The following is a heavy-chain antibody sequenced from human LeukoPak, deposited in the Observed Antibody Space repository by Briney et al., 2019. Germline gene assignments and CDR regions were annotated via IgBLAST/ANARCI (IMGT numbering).Heavy chain of an antibody. CDR3: AKDSSSWYDNWFDP. V-gene: IGHV3-53*01. J-gene: IGHJ5*02. Sequence: GGSLRLSCAASGFTVSSNYMSWVRQAPGKGLEWVSVIYSGGSTYYADSVKGRFTISRDNSKNTLYLQMNSLRAEDTAVYYCAKDSSSWYDNWFDPWGQGTLVTVSS. CDR2: IYSGGST. D-gene: IGHD6-13*01. CDR1: GFTVSSNY.